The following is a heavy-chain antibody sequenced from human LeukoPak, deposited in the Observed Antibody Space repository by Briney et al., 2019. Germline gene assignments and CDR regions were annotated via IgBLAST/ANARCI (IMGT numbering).Heavy chain of an antibody. Sequence: GGSLRLSCAASGFTFSSYSMNWVRQAPGKGLEWVSYISRTSTTIYYADFVKGRFTISRDNAKNSLFLQMNSLRADDTAVYYCARDMSAAERAMDVWGQGTTVTVSS. CDR1: GFTFSSYS. J-gene: IGHJ6*02. D-gene: IGHD2-2*01. V-gene: IGHV3-48*04. CDR2: ISRTSTTI. CDR3: ARDMSAAERAMDV.